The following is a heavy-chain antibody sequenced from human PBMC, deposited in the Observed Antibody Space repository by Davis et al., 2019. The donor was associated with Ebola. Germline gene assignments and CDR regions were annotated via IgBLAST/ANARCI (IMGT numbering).Heavy chain of an antibody. J-gene: IGHJ6*02. CDR2: ISSSSSTI. Sequence: GGSLRLSCAASGFTFSSYSMNWVRQAPGKGLEWVSYISSSSSTIYYADSLKGRFTISRDNAKNSLYLQMNSLRAEDTAVYYCARGTRGYYDYVWGSYRLAEYGMDVWGQGTTVTVSS. CDR1: GFTFSSYS. V-gene: IGHV3-48*01. D-gene: IGHD3-16*02. CDR3: ARGTRGYYDYVWGSYRLAEYGMDV.